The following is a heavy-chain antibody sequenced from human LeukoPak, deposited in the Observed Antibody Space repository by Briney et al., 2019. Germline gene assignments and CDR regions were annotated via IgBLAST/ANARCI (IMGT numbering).Heavy chain of an antibody. J-gene: IGHJ5*02. Sequence: PGGSLRLSCAPSGFTFSSYAMSWVRQAPGKGLEWVSTISGSGVSAYYAESVKGRFTISRDNSKNTLYLQMNSLRAEDTALYYCAKDRAVAAIPYNWFDPWGQGTPVTVSS. CDR3: AKDRAVAAIPYNWFDP. CDR2: ISGSGVSA. CDR1: GFTFSSYA. V-gene: IGHV3-23*01. D-gene: IGHD2-15*01.